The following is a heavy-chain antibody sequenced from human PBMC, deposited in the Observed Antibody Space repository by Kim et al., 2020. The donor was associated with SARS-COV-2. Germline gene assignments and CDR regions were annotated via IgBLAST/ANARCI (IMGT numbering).Heavy chain of an antibody. D-gene: IGHD6-13*01. J-gene: IGHJ4*02. CDR1: GGTFSSYA. V-gene: IGHV1-69*13. CDR3: ARVEYWQQLVRIY. CDR2: IIPIFGTA. Sequence: SVKVSCKASGGTFSSYAISWVRQAPGQGLEWMGGIIPIFGTANYAQKFQGRVTITADESTSTAYMELSSLRSEDTAVYYCARVEYWQQLVRIYWGQGTLVTVSS.